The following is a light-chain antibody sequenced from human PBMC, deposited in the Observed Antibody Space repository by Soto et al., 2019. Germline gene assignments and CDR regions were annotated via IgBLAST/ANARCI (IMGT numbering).Light chain of an antibody. CDR2: DVF. Sequence: EIVLTQSPATLSLSPGERATLSCRASQSVRSYLAWYQQKPGQAPRLLIYDVFNRAAGIPARFSGSGSGTDFTLTISSLEPEDFAVYYCQQRSNWPPLTFGGGTKVEIK. J-gene: IGKJ4*01. CDR3: QQRSNWPPLT. V-gene: IGKV3-11*01. CDR1: QSVRSY.